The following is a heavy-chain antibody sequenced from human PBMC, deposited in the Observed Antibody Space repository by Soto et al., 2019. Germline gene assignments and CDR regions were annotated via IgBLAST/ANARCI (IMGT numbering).Heavy chain of an antibody. J-gene: IGHJ4*02. CDR1: GGIFSSYA. V-gene: IGHV1-69*01. D-gene: IGHD6-6*01. CDR2: VIPILGQA. Sequence: QVQLVQSGAEVKKPGSSVKVSCKASGGIFSSYAISWLRQAPGQGLEWLGAVIPILGQAYYAQDLQDRVSLTADESTRTTYMELSSLRSEDTAVYFCGRVGGIGAPPGTDYWGQGTLVTVSS. CDR3: GRVGGIGAPPGTDY.